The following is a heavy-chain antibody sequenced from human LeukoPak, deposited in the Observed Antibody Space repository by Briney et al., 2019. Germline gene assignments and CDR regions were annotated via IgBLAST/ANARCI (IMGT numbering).Heavy chain of an antibody. CDR2: IYSGGNT. CDR3: AIHGAFDI. J-gene: IGHJ3*02. V-gene: IGHV3-66*02. Sequence: GGSLRLSCAAYGFTVSTKYMNWVSPVPGKGLKWVSVIYSGGNTYYEASVKGRFTISRNNSKNTLYLQMNSLRAEDTAVYYCAIHGAFDIWGQGTMVTVSS. CDR1: GFTVSTKY.